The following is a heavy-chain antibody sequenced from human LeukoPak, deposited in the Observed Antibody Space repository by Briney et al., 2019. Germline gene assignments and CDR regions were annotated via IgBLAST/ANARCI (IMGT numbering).Heavy chain of an antibody. CDR2: IIPIFGTA. J-gene: IGHJ4*02. Sequence: SVKVSCKASGGTFSSYAISWVRQASGQGLEWMGRIIPIFGTANYAQKFQGRVTITTDESTSTAYMELSSLRSEDTAVYYCASGPTLGYCSGGSCYSIDFDYWGQGTLVTVSS. CDR1: GGTFSSYA. CDR3: ASGPTLGYCSGGSCYSIDFDY. V-gene: IGHV1-69*05. D-gene: IGHD2-15*01.